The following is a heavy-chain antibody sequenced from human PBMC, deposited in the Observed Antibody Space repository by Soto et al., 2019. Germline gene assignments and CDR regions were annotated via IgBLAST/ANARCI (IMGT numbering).Heavy chain of an antibody. D-gene: IGHD3-10*01. CDR2: INHSGST. V-gene: IGHV4-34*01. CDR1: GGAFSASY. Sequence: PSDSLSLTSRNFGGAFSASYWIWMSRPPGLGLEWIGEINHSGSTNYTPSLKSRVTISVDTSKNQFSLKLSSVTAADTAVYYCASWFSGIWFGELFPRGYYGMDVWGQGTTVS. J-gene: IGHJ6*02. CDR3: ASWFSGIWFGELFPRGYYGMDV.